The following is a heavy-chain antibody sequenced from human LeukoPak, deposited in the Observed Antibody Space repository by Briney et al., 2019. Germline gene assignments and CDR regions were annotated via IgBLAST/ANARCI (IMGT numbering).Heavy chain of an antibody. CDR1: RYSFTSYW. V-gene: IGHV5-51*01. D-gene: IGHD3-3*01. CDR2: IYPGDSDT. CDR3: ARGGGSYYDFWSGYQAWFDP. Sequence: GESLKISCKGSRYSFTSYWIGWVRQMPGKGLEWMRIIYPGDSDTRYSPSFQGQVTISADKSISTAYLQWSSLKASDTAMYYCARGGGSYYDFWSGYQAWFDPWGQGTLVTVSS. J-gene: IGHJ5*02.